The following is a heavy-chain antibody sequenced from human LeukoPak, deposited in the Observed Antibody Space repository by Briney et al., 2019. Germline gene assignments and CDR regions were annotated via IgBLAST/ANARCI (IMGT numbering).Heavy chain of an antibody. J-gene: IGHJ4*02. Sequence: GASLQISCKASGSSLTSYWIGWVRQLPGKGLEWMGIIYPADSDTSYSPSFQGQVTISADKSISTAYLQWSSLKASDTAMYYCARQGFYGDYYFDYWGQGTLVTVAS. CDR2: IYPADSDT. D-gene: IGHD4-17*01. CDR3: ARQGFYGDYYFDY. V-gene: IGHV5-51*01. CDR1: GSSLTSYW.